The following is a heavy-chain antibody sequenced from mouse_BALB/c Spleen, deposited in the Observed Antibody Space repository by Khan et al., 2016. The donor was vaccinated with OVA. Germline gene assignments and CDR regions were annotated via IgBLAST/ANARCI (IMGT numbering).Heavy chain of an antibody. V-gene: IGHV1-63*02. CDR3: VRWATWYFDV. CDR1: GYTFTNYW. Sequence: QVQLQQSGGEVVRPGTSVKISCKASGYTFTNYWLGWIKQRPGHGLEWIGDIYPGGYYTNYNEKFKGKATLTVDTSSTTANMQLSSLTSEDSAVYFCVRWATWYFDVWGAGTTVTVSS. CDR2: IYPGGYYT. D-gene: IGHD3-1*01. J-gene: IGHJ1*01.